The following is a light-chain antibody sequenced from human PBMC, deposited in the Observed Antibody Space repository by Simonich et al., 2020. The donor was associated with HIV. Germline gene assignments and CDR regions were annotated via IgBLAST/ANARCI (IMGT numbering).Light chain of an antibody. CDR1: QSILKRSNNKNY. V-gene: IGKV4-1*01. Sequence: DIVMTQSPDSLAVSLGERATINCKSSQSILKRSNNKNYLAWYQQKAGQPPKLLIDWAANRESGVPDRFSGSGSGTDFTLTISSLQAEYVAVYYCQQYYTTPLTFGGGTKVEIK. J-gene: IGKJ4*01. CDR3: QQYYTTPLT. CDR2: WAA.